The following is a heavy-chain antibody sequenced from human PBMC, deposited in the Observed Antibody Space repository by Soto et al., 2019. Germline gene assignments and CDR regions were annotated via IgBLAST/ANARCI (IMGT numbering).Heavy chain of an antibody. D-gene: IGHD4-17*01. V-gene: IGHV1-3*01. Sequence: ASVKVSCKASGYTFTSYAMHWVRQAPGQRLEWMGWINAGNGNTKYSQKFQGRVTITRDTSASTAYMELSSLRSEDTAVYYCAREWTTDYYYYYMDVWGKGTTVTVSS. CDR1: GYTFTSYA. J-gene: IGHJ6*03. CDR3: AREWTTDYYYYYMDV. CDR2: INAGNGNT.